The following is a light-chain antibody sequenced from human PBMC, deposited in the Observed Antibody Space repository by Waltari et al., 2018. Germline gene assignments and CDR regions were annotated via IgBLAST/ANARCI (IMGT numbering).Light chain of an antibody. CDR3: QAWDRNTYVV. CDR1: EDRY. CDR2: QDS. Sequence: EDRYVCWYQQKPGQSPVLVLHQDSKRPSGIPERFSGFNSGNTATLTISETQAMDEADYYCQAWDRNTYVVFGGGTKLTVL. J-gene: IGLJ2*01. V-gene: IGLV3-1*01.